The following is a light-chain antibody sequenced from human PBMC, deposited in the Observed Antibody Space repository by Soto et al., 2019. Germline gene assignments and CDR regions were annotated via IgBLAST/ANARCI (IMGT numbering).Light chain of an antibody. Sequence: DIQMTQSPSTLSASVGDRVTITCRASHSISSWLAWYQQKPGKAPNLLIYAASTLESGVPPRFSGSGSGTEFTLTISSLQPDDFATYYCQQYNSYPWTFGQGTKGDNK. J-gene: IGKJ1*01. CDR1: HSISSW. V-gene: IGKV1-5*01. CDR3: QQYNSYPWT. CDR2: AAS.